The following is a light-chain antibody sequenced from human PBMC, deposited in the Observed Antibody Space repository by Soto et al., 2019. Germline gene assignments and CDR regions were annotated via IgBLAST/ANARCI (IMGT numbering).Light chain of an antibody. CDR2: STS. CDR1: QGIGTD. Sequence: DIHMTQSPSSLSSSVGDIVTITCRASQGIGTDLGWYRQKPGRAPERLIYSTSSLQSGVPSRFSGSGSGTDFTLTISCLQSEDFATYYCQQYYSYPWTFGQGTKVDI. V-gene: IGKV1-17*01. CDR3: QQYYSYPWT. J-gene: IGKJ1*01.